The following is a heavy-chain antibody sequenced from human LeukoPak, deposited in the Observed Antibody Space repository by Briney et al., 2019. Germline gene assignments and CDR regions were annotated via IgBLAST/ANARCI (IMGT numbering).Heavy chain of an antibody. CDR1: GGSFSGYY. Sequence: SETLSLTCAVYGGSFSGYYWSWIRQPPGKGLEWIGEINHSGSTNYNPSLKSRVTIPVDTSKNQFSLKLSSVTAADTAVYYCARGQYQLLPGNWFDPWGQGTLVTVSS. V-gene: IGHV4-34*01. J-gene: IGHJ5*02. CDR3: ARGQYQLLPGNWFDP. D-gene: IGHD2-2*01. CDR2: INHSGST.